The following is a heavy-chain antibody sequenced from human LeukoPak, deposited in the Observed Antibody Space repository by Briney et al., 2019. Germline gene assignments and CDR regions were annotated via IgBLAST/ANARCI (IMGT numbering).Heavy chain of an antibody. V-gene: IGHV3-23*01. CDR2: ISGSGGST. D-gene: IGHD6-19*01. J-gene: IGHJ4*02. CDR3: AKNQYSSGWYSGDFDY. CDR1: GFTFSSHA. Sequence: GGSLRLSCAASGFTFSSHAMSWVRQAPGKGLEWVSAISGSGGSTYYADSVKGRFTISRDNSKNTLYLQMNSLRAEDTAVYYCAKNQYSSGWYSGDFDYWGQGTLVTVSS.